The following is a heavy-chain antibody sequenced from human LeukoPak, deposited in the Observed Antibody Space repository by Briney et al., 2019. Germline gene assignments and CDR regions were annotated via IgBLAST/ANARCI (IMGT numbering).Heavy chain of an antibody. D-gene: IGHD4-17*01. CDR1: GFTFSSHC. V-gene: IGHV3-7*01. CDR3: AKRPSDYGDYVSYFDY. J-gene: IGHJ4*02. Sequence: GGSLRLSCAASGFTFSSHCMNWARQAPGKGLEWVANIKQDGSEKYYVDSVKGRFTISRDNAKNSLYLQMNSLRDEDTAVYYCAKRPSDYGDYVSYFDYWGQGTLVTVSS. CDR2: IKQDGSEK.